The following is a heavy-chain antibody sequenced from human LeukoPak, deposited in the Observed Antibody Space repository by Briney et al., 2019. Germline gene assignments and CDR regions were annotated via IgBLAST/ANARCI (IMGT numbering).Heavy chain of an antibody. CDR3: AKHLPKSELLNSQDY. J-gene: IGHJ4*02. D-gene: IGHD1-26*01. Sequence: GGSLRLYCAASGFTFSSYAMSWVRQAPGKGLEWVSAISGSGGSTYYADSVKGRFTISRDNSKNTLYLQMNSLRAEDTAVYYCAKHLPKSELLNSQDYWGQGTLVTVSS. CDR2: ISGSGGST. V-gene: IGHV3-23*01. CDR1: GFTFSSYA.